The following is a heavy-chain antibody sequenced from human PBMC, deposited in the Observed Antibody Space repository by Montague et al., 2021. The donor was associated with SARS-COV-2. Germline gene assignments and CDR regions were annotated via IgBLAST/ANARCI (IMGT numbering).Heavy chain of an antibody. CDR2: IYYSGSI. J-gene: IGHJ6*02. Sequence: TLSLTCTVPGGSISSGDYYWSWIRQHPGKGLEWIGYIYYSGSIYYNPSLKSRVTISVDTSKNQFSLKLSSVTAADTAVYYCARGGSYSSGWYGVDYYYGMDVWGQGTTVTVSS. CDR3: ARGGSYSSGWYGVDYYYGMDV. D-gene: IGHD6-19*01. V-gene: IGHV4-31*03. CDR1: GGSISSGDYY.